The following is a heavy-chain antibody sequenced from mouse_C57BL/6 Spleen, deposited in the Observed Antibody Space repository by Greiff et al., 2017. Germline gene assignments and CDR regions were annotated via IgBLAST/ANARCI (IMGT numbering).Heavy chain of an antibody. CDR2: IHPNSGST. J-gene: IGHJ4*01. Sequence: QVQLQQPGAELVKPGASVKLSCKASGYTFTSYWMHWVKQRPGQGLEWIGMIHPNSGSTNYNEKFKSKATLTVDKSSSTAYMQLSSLTSEDSAVYYCARRAPYYGNAMDYWGQGTSVTVSS. CDR1: GYTFTSYW. CDR3: ARRAPYYGNAMDY. V-gene: IGHV1-64*01. D-gene: IGHD1-1*01.